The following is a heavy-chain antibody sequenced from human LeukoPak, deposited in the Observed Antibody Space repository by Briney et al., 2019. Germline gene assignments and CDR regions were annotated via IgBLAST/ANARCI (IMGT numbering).Heavy chain of an antibody. J-gene: IGHJ6*02. CDR3: AREYCSSTSCSPAAYYYYGMDV. Sequence: SETLSLTCAVYGGSFSGYYWSWIRQPPGKGLEWIGEINHSGSTNYNPSLKSRVTMSVDTSKNQFSLKLSSATAADTAVYYCAREYCSSTSCSPAAYYYYGMDVWGQGTTVTVSS. CDR2: INHSGST. CDR1: GGSFSGYY. D-gene: IGHD2-2*01. V-gene: IGHV4-34*01.